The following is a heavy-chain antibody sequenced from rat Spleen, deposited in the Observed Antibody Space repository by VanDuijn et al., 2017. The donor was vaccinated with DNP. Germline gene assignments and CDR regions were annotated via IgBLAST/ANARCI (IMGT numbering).Heavy chain of an antibody. V-gene: IGHV5-22*01. CDR1: GFTFSDYY. J-gene: IGHJ1*01. CDR2: IRYDGGST. Sequence: EVQLVESGGGLVQPGRSLKLSCAASGFTFSDYYMAWVRQAPTKGLEWVAYIRYDGGSTYYGDSVKGRFTISRDNAKSTLYLQMDSLRSEDTATYYCARHGTAGWYFDFWGPGTMVTVSS. CDR3: ARHGTAGWYFDF.